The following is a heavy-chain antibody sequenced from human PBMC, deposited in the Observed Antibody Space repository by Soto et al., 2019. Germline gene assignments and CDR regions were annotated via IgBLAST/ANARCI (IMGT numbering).Heavy chain of an antibody. CDR2: ISGSGVST. CDR3: AKSPGMYYYDSSGYYHYDY. J-gene: IGHJ4*02. Sequence: GVSLRLSCAASGFTFSSYAMSWVRQAPGKGLEWVSAISGSGVSTYYADSVKGRFTISRDNSKNTLYLQMNSLRAEDTAVYYCAKSPGMYYYDSSGYYHYDYWGQGT. V-gene: IGHV3-23*01. CDR1: GFTFSSYA. D-gene: IGHD3-22*01.